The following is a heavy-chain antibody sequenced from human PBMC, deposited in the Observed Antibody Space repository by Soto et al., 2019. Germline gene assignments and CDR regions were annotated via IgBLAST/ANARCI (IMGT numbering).Heavy chain of an antibody. V-gene: IGHV1-69*13. CDR3: ARLVQGGSRSYRGRMDV. J-gene: IGHJ6*02. CDR2: IIPIFGTA. CDR1: GGTFSSYA. D-gene: IGHD3-10*01. Sequence: ASVKVSCKASGGTFSSYAISWVRQAPGQGLEWMGGIIPIFGTANYAQKFQGRVTITADESTSTAYMELSSLRSEDTAVYYCARLVQGGSRSYRGRMDVWGQGTTVTVSS.